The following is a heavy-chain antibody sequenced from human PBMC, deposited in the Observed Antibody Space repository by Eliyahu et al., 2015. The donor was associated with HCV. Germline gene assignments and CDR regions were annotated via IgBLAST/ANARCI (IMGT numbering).Heavy chain of an antibody. D-gene: IGHD3-22*01. CDR1: GFTFSNYY. Sequence: EVQLVESGGRLVQPGGXLXXSCAASGFTFSNYYXXWVRQAPGKGLEWVTNIKGDASETFYVDSVKGRFTISRDNDENSVYLQIESLRAEDTAMYYCARENMIEVGGFDIWGQGTMVTVSS. CDR2: IKGDASET. J-gene: IGHJ3*02. V-gene: IGHV3-7*01. CDR3: ARENMIEVGGFDI.